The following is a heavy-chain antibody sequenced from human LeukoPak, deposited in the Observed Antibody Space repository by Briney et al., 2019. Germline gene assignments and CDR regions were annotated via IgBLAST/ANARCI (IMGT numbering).Heavy chain of an antibody. D-gene: IGHD1-14*01. V-gene: IGHV4-34*09. Sequence: SETLSLTCAVYGGSFSGYYWSWIRQPPGKGLEWIGEINHSGSTNYNPPLKSRVTISVDTSKNQFSLKLGSMTAADTAVYYCASIMNHSFDYWGQGTLVTVSS. CDR1: GGSFSGYY. CDR2: INHSGST. CDR3: ASIMNHSFDY. J-gene: IGHJ4*02.